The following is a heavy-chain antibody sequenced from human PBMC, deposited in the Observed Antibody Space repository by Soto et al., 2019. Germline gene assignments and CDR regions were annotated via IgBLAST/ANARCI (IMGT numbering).Heavy chain of an antibody. D-gene: IGHD5-18*01. CDR2: ISHDGSNK. Sequence: QVQLVESGGGVIQPGRSLRLYCAASGFTFSSYDLHWVRQAPDKGLEWLTLISHDGSNKYYADSVKGRFTISRDNSKNTLYLQINSLRVEDTAVYYCAKVDTESPDFWGQGTLVTVSS. CDR3: AKVDTESPDF. CDR1: GFTFSSYD. J-gene: IGHJ4*02. V-gene: IGHV3-30*18.